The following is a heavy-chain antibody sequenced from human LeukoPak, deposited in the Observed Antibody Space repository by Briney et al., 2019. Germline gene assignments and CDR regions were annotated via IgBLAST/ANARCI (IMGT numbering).Heavy chain of an antibody. V-gene: IGHV1-2*02. CDR3: ARGGDILTGYSQPGDY. J-gene: IGHJ4*02. CDR2: INPNSGGT. CDR1: GYTFTGYY. D-gene: IGHD3-9*01. Sequence: ASVKVSCKASGYTFTGYYMHWVRQAPGQGLEWMGWINPNSGGTNYAQKFQGRVTMTRDTSIRTAYMELSRLRSDDTAVYYCARGGDILTGYSQPGDYWGQGTLVTVSS.